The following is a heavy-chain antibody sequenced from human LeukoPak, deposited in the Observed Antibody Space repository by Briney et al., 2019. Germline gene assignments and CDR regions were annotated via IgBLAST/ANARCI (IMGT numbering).Heavy chain of an antibody. V-gene: IGHV3-30*02. Sequence: GGSLRLSCAASGFTFSSYGMHWVRQAPGKGLEWVAFIRYDGSNKYYADSVKGRFTISRDNSKNTLYLQMNSLRAEDTAVYHCAKMSGYYTMGGYFDYWGQGTLVTVSS. CDR2: IRYDGSNK. CDR1: GFTFSSYG. CDR3: AKMSGYYTMGGYFDY. D-gene: IGHD3-3*01. J-gene: IGHJ4*02.